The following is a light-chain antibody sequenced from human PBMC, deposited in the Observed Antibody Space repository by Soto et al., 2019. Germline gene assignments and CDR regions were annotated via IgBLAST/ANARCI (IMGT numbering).Light chain of an antibody. V-gene: IGKV3-20*01. CDR1: QSVSSRF. Sequence: EIVLTQSPGTLSLSPGGRATLSCRASQSVSSRFLAWYQQKPGQAPRLLMYGISRRATGIPDRFSGSGSGTDFTLTITRLEPEDFAVYYCQQYVTSSPRTFGQGTKVDIK. CDR3: QQYVTSSPRT. J-gene: IGKJ1*01. CDR2: GIS.